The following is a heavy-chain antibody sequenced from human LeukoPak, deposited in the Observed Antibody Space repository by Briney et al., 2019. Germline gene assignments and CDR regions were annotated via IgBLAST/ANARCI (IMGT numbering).Heavy chain of an antibody. CDR2: IYYSGST. Sequence: SETLSLTCTVSGGSISSYYWGWIRQPPGKGLEWIGSIYYSGSTYYNPSLKSRVTISVDTSKNQFSLKLSSVTAADTAVYYCARHVAAMAHYYFDYWGQGTLVTVSS. J-gene: IGHJ4*02. CDR1: GGSISSYY. CDR3: ARHVAAMAHYYFDY. V-gene: IGHV4-39*01. D-gene: IGHD5-18*01.